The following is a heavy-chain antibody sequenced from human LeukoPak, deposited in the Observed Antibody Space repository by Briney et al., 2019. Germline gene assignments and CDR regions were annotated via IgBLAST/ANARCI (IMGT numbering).Heavy chain of an antibody. D-gene: IGHD2-21*01. V-gene: IGHV4-38-2*01. CDR1: GYSISSGYY. CDR2: IYYSGST. J-gene: IGHJ4*02. Sequence: PSETLSLTCAVSGYSISSGYYWGWLRQPPGKGLELIGSIYYSGSTYYNPSLKSRVTISVDTSKNQFSLKRSSVTAADTAVYYCSGYVVVIDYWGQGTLVTVSS. CDR3: SGYVVVIDY.